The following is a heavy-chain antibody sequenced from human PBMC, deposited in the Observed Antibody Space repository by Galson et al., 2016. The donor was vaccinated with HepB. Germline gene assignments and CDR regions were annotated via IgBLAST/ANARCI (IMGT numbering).Heavy chain of an antibody. CDR2: ISYDGSDK. CDR1: GFTFNTYG. D-gene: IGHD3-10*01. CDR3: VKRVRQFDYYYYGMDV. J-gene: IGHJ6*04. V-gene: IGHV3-30*18. Sequence: SLRLSCAASGFTFNTYGMHWVRQAPGKGLEWVAVISYDGSDKYYADSVKGRFTISRDNSKNTLYLQMNSLRAEDTAVYYCVKRVRQFDYYYYGMDVWGKGTTVTVFS.